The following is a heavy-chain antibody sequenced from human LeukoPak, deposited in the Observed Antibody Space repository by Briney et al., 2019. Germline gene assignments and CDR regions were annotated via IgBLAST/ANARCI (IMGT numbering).Heavy chain of an antibody. CDR3: ARAQDAFDI. V-gene: IGHV4-61*02. CDR1: GGSISSGNCY. J-gene: IGHJ3*02. Sequence: SETLSLTCTVSGGSISSGNCYWSWIRQPAGKGLEWIGRLYTSGSTNYNPSLKSRVTISIDTSKNQFSLKLSSVTAADTAVYYCARAQDAFDIWGQGTMVTVSS. CDR2: LYTSGST.